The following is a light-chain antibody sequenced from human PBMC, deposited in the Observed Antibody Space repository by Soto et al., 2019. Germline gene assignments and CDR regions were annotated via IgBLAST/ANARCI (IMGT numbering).Light chain of an antibody. J-gene: IGKJ1*01. CDR3: LQYNAFSQT. CDR2: DAS. Sequence: DIQMTQSPSTLSASVGDGVTITCRASQSIGGWLAWYQQKPGKAPKVLIYDASSLQSGGPSRFRGSGSGTEFTLTIGSLQPDDFATYECLQYNAFSQTFGQGNKVDI. CDR1: QSIGGW. V-gene: IGKV1-5*01.